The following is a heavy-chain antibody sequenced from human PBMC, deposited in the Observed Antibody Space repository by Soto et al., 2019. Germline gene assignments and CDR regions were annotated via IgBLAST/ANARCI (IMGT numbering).Heavy chain of an antibody. V-gene: IGHV4-31*03. CDR3: ARTYSNYVYYYYYYMDV. CDR1: GGSISSGGYY. Sequence: PSETLSLTCTVSGGSISSGGYYWSWIRQHPGKGLEWIGYIYYSGSTYYNPSLKSRVTISVDTSKNQFSLKLSSVTAADTAVYYCARTYSNYVYYYYYYMDVWGKGTTVTVSS. J-gene: IGHJ6*03. CDR2: IYYSGST. D-gene: IGHD4-4*01.